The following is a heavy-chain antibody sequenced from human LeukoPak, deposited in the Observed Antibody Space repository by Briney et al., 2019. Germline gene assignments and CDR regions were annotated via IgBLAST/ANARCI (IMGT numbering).Heavy chain of an antibody. J-gene: IGHJ4*02. D-gene: IGHD3-16*02. CDR3: AREPDYVWGSYRPLGY. CDR1: GFTFSSYG. Sequence: GRSLRLSCAASGFTFSSYGMHWVRQAPGKGLEWVSSISSSSSYIYYADSVKGRFTISRDNAKNSLYLQMNSLRAEDTAVYYCAREPDYVWGSYRPLGYWGQGTLVTVSS. V-gene: IGHV3-21*01. CDR2: ISSSSSYI.